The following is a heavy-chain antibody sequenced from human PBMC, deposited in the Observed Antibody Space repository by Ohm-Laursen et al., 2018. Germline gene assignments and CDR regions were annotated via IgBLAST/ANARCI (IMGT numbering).Heavy chain of an antibody. CDR1: GGSFSGYF. J-gene: IGHJ4*02. CDR2: ITHSGSA. CDR3: ARGPLLNYDILTGYYYFDY. D-gene: IGHD3-9*01. V-gene: IGHV4-34*01. Sequence: SETLSLTCGVYGGSFSGYFWTWIRQPPGKGLEWIGEITHSGSANYNPSLKSRVTISVDTSKSQFSLHLNSVTAADTAVYYCARGPLLNYDILTGYYYFDYWGQGTLVTVSS.